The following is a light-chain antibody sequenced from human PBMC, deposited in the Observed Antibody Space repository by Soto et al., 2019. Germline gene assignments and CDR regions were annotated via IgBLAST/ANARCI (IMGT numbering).Light chain of an antibody. Sequence: QAVVTQPPSVSGAPGQRVTITCTGSSSNIGARYDVHWYQQLPGTAPKLLIYDNSNRPSGVPDRFSGSKSGTSASLAITGLQAMDEADYYCQSYDSSLSGSWVFGGGTKLTVL. CDR3: QSYDSSLSGSWV. V-gene: IGLV1-40*01. CDR2: DNS. CDR1: SSNIGARYD. J-gene: IGLJ3*02.